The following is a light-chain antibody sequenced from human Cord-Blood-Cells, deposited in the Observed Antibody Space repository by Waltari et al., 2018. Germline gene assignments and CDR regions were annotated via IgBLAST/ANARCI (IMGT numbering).Light chain of an antibody. J-gene: IGLJ1*01. Sequence: QSALTQPASVSGSPGQSITISCTGTSSDVGSYNLVSWYQQHPGKAPKLMIYEVSKRPSGVSKRFAGSKSGNAASLTISVRQAEDEADYYCCSYAGSSTYVFGTGTKVTVL. V-gene: IGLV2-23*02. CDR3: CSYAGSSTYV. CDR2: EVS. CDR1: SSDVGSYNL.